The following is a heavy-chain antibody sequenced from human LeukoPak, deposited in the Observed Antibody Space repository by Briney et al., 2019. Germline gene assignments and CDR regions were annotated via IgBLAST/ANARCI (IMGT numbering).Heavy chain of an antibody. CDR1: GYTFTADY. CDR3: ARGKGSGTFLNVFAY. J-gene: IGHJ4*02. Sequence: ASVKVSCKASGYTFTADYMHWVRQAPGQGLEWMGWIQPDNGGTNYAQKFQGRVTMTRDTPISTAYMELSGLRSDDTAVYCCARGKGSGTFLNVFAYWGQGTLVTVSS. CDR2: IQPDNGGT. V-gene: IGHV1-2*02. D-gene: IGHD1-7*01.